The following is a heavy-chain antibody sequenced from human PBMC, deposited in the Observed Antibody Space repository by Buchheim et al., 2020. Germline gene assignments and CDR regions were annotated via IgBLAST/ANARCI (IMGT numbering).Heavy chain of an antibody. Sequence: EVQLVQSGAEVKKPGESLRISCKGSGYSFTSYWISWVRQMPGKGLEWMGRIDPSDSYTNYSPSFQGHVTISADKSFSTAYPQWSSLKASDTAMYYCARQETVTTFLSYYYGMDVWGQGST. D-gene: IGHD4-17*01. V-gene: IGHV5-10-1*01. CDR1: GYSFTSYW. CDR3: ARQETVTTFLSYYYGMDV. CDR2: IDPSDSYT. J-gene: IGHJ6*02.